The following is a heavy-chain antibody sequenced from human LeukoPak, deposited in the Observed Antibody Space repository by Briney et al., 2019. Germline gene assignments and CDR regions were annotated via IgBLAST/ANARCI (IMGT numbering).Heavy chain of an antibody. CDR3: ARQSYYDIFTCYGAPFDY. CDR1: GYSFTSYW. J-gene: IGHJ4*02. Sequence: GESLKISCKGSGYSFTSYWIGWVRQMPGKGLEWMGIIYPGDSDTRYSPSFQGQVTISADKSISTAYLQWSSLKASDTAMYYCARQSYYDIFTCYGAPFDYWGQGTLVTVSS. D-gene: IGHD3-9*01. CDR2: IYPGDSDT. V-gene: IGHV5-51*01.